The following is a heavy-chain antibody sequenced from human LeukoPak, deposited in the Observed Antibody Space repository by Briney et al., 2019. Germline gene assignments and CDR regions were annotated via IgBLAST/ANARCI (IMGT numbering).Heavy chain of an antibody. CDR1: GFTFSSYG. CDR3: ARGYSSSWLGYFDY. CDR2: VSSDGSIK. Sequence: GGSLRLSCAASGFTFSSYGIHWVRRAPGKGLEWVAVVSSDGSIKYYADSGKGRFTISRDTSKNTVYLQMNSLGTEDTAFYYCARGYSSSWLGYFDYWGQGTLVTVSS. J-gene: IGHJ4*02. V-gene: IGHV3-30*03. D-gene: IGHD6-13*01.